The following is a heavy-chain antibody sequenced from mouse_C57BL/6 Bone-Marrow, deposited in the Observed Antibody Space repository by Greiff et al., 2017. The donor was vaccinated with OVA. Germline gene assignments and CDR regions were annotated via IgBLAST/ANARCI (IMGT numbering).Heavy chain of an antibody. CDR3: ARLLRSLYYFDY. CDR2: IYPRSGNT. V-gene: IGHV1-81*01. D-gene: IGHD1-1*01. CDR1: GYTFTSYG. Sequence: VQLVESGAELARPGASVKLSCKASGYTFTSYGISWVKQRTGQGLEWIGEIYPRSGNTYYNEKFKGKATLTADKSSSTAYMELRSLTSEDSAVYFCARLLRSLYYFDYWGQGTTLTVSS. J-gene: IGHJ2*01.